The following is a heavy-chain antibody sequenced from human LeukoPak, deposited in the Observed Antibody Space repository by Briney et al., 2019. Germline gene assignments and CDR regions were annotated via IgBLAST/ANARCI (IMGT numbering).Heavy chain of an antibody. Sequence: GGSLRLSCAASGFTFSSYAMHWVRQAPGKGLEWVAVISYDGSNKYYADSVKGRFTISRDNSKNTLYLQMNSLRGEDTAVHYCARARDGIVPTIDYWGQGTLVTVSS. V-gene: IGHV3-30*04. CDR2: ISYDGSNK. CDR1: GFTFSSYA. CDR3: ARARDGIVPTIDY. D-gene: IGHD1-26*01. J-gene: IGHJ4*02.